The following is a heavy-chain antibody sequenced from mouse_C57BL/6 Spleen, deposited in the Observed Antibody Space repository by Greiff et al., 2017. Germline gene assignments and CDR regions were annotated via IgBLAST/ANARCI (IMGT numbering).Heavy chain of an antibody. CDR3: ARRENYDYSDAMDY. CDR2: IYPGSGNT. Sequence: QVQLQQSGAELVRPGASVKLSCKASGYTFTDYYINWVKQRPGQGLEWIARIYPGSGNTYYNEKFKGKATLTAEKSSSTAYMQLSSLTSEDSAVYFCARRENYDYSDAMDYWGQGTSVTVSS. J-gene: IGHJ4*01. D-gene: IGHD2-4*01. V-gene: IGHV1-76*01. CDR1: GYTFTDYY.